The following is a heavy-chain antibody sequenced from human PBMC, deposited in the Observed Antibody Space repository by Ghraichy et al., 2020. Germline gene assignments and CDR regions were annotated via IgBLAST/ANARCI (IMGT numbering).Heavy chain of an antibody. CDR1: GFTFSSYA. Sequence: GGSLRLSCAASGFTFSSYAMSWVRQAPGKGLEWVSVISGSGGSTYYADSVKGRFTISRDNSKNTLYLQMNSLRAEDTAVYYCAKGQTGTNYYDSSGAFDYWGQGTLVTVSS. D-gene: IGHD3-22*01. CDR3: AKGQTGTNYYDSSGAFDY. J-gene: IGHJ4*02. CDR2: ISGSGGST. V-gene: IGHV3-23*01.